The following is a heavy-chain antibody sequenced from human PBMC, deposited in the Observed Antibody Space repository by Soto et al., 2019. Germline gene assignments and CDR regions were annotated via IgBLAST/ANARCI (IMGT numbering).Heavy chain of an antibody. CDR1: GGSISSYS. D-gene: IGHD3-22*01. J-gene: IGHJ5*02. CDR3: ARLIDRDWFDP. Sequence: ETLSLTCTVSGGSISSYSWSWIRQSPGKGLEWIGYIYYDGSTDYNPSLKSRVTISVDTSQNQLSLKLSSVTAADTAVYYCARLIDRDWFDPWGQGTLVTVSS. CDR2: IYYDGST. V-gene: IGHV4-59*08.